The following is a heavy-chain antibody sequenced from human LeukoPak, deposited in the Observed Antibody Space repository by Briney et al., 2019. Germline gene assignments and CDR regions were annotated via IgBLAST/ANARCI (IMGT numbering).Heavy chain of an antibody. J-gene: IGHJ4*02. CDR1: GGSIFSSNW. CDR2: IFHSGST. Sequence: SETLSLTCAVSGGSIFSSNWWSWVRQPPGKGLEWIGQIFHSGSTSYSPSLKSRVTISVDKSKNQFSLKLTSVTAADTAVYYCARVLTLFRGGFDFWGQGTLVTVSS. D-gene: IGHD3-10*01. V-gene: IGHV4-4*02. CDR3: ARVLTLFRGGFDF.